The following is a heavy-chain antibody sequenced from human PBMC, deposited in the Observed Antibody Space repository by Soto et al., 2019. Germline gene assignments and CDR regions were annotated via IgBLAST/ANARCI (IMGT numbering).Heavy chain of an antibody. CDR1: GFTFSSYG. CDR3: ATDGPRIAVAGTYPDH. D-gene: IGHD6-19*01. Sequence: GGSLRLSCAAPGFTFSSYGMHWVRQAPGKGLEWVAVISYDGSNKYYADSVKGRSTVSRDNYKNTLYLQMNGLRAEDTAVYYCATDGPRIAVAGTYPDHWGQGTLVTVSS. V-gene: IGHV3-30*03. CDR2: ISYDGSNK. J-gene: IGHJ4*02.